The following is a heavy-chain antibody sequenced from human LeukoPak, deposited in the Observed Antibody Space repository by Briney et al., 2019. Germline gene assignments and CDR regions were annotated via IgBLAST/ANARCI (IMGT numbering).Heavy chain of an antibody. CDR1: GYTFTSYG. D-gene: IGHD3-22*01. J-gene: IGHJ6*02. CDR2: IIPIFGTA. Sequence: ASVKVSCKASGYTFTSYGISWVRQAPEQGLEWMGGIIPIFGTANYAQKFQGRVTITADESTSTAYMELSSLRSEDTAVYYCARDSLGGRMDSSDYYYYGMDVWGQGTTVTVSS. V-gene: IGHV1-69*13. CDR3: ARDSLGGRMDSSDYYYYGMDV.